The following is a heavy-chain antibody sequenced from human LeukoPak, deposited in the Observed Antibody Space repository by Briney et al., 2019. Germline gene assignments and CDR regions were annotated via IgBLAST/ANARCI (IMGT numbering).Heavy chain of an antibody. CDR3: AGDSFLGGAVAGHFDY. Sequence: WETLCLTCAVSGGSISSSNWWSWVRQPPGKGLEWIGEIYHSGSTNYNPSLKSRVTISVDKSKNQFSLKLSSVTAADTAVYYCAGDSFLGGAVAGHFDYWGQGTLVPASS. J-gene: IGHJ4*02. D-gene: IGHD6-19*01. CDR1: GGSISSSNW. V-gene: IGHV4-4*02. CDR2: IYHSGST.